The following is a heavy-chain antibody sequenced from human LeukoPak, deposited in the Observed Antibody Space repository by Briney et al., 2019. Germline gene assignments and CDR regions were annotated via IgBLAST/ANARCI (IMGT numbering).Heavy chain of an antibody. V-gene: IGHV3-30*18. J-gene: IGHJ4*02. Sequence: GGSLRLSCAASGFTFSSYGMHWVRQAPGKGLEWVAVISYDGSNKYYADSVKGRLTISRDNSKNTLYLQMNSLRAEDTAVYYCAKDPSVVVLAAKEDNWGQGTLVTVSS. CDR2: ISYDGSNK. CDR3: AKDPSVVVLAAKEDN. CDR1: GFTFSSYG. D-gene: IGHD2-2*01.